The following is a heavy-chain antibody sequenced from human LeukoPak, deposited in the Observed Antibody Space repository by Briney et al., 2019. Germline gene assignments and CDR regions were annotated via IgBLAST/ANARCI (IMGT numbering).Heavy chain of an antibody. J-gene: IGHJ4*02. Sequence: SETLSLTCTVSGGSISSSSYYWDRIRQPPGKGLEYIGSIVYSGSTFYNTFLKSRVTISVDTSENKFSLNLSSVTASDTAVYYCARLWRTGDNGKGYFDSWGQGTLVTVSS. D-gene: IGHD4-17*01. CDR2: IVYSGST. CDR1: GGSISSSSYY. CDR3: ARLWRTGDNGKGYFDS. V-gene: IGHV4-39*01.